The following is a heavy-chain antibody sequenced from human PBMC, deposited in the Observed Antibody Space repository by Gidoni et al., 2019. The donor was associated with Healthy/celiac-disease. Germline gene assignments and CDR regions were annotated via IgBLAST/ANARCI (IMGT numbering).Heavy chain of an antibody. CDR3: TTDPYSSGWPRLYYFDY. CDR1: GFTFSNAW. J-gene: IGHJ4*02. D-gene: IGHD6-19*01. Sequence: EVQLVESGGGLVKPGGSLRLSCAASGFTFSNAWMSWVRQAPGKGLEWVGRIKSKTDGGTTDYAAPVKGRFTISRDDSKNTLYLQMNSLKTEDTAVYYCTTDPYSSGWPRLYYFDYWGQGTLVTVSS. V-gene: IGHV3-15*01. CDR2: IKSKTDGGTT.